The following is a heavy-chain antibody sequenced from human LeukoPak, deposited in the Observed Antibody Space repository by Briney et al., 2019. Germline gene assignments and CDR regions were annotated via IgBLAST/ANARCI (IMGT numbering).Heavy chain of an antibody. D-gene: IGHD3-3*01. CDR3: ARGDFWSGPLSKPFNY. CDR1: GYTFTSYG. CDR2: ISAYNGNT. Sequence: ASVKVSCKASGYTFTSYGISWVRQAPGQGLEWMGRISAYNGNTNYAQKLQSRVTMTTDTSTSTAYMELRSLRSDDTAVYYCARGDFWSGPLSKPFNYWGQGTLVTVSS. J-gene: IGHJ4*02. V-gene: IGHV1-18*01.